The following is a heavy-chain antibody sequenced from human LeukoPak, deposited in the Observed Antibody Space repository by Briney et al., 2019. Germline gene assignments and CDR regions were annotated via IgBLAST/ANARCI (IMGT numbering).Heavy chain of an antibody. CDR3: ARDRTAYSYGTLSDY. CDR1: TFTFSIYG. V-gene: IGHV3-30*02. Sequence: GGSLRLSCAASTFTFSIYGMHWVRQAPGKGLEWVAFIQHSGTDKYYADSVKGRFTISRDNSRNTLYLQMNGLRTEDTAVYYCARDRTAYSYGTLSDYWGQGTLVTVSS. D-gene: IGHD5-12*01. J-gene: IGHJ4*02. CDR2: IQHSGTDK.